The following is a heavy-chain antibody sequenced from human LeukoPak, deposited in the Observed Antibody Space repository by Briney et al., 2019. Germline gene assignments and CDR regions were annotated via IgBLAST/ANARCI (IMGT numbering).Heavy chain of an antibody. CDR3: ARDSSSSDYFDY. D-gene: IGHD6-6*01. CDR2: VSSSSSYI. Sequence: GGSLRLSCATSGFSFSTYNMNWVRQAPGKGLEWVSSVSSSSSYIYYADSVKGRFTISRDNAKNSLYLQMNSLRAEDTAVYYCARDSSSSDYFDYWGQGTLVTVSS. V-gene: IGHV3-21*01. CDR1: GFSFSTYN. J-gene: IGHJ4*02.